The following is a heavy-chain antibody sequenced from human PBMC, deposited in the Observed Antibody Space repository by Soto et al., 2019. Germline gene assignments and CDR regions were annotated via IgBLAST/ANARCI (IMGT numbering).Heavy chain of an antibody. D-gene: IGHD6-13*01. J-gene: IGHJ4*02. CDR2: IYYSGST. CDR3: ARDPSSSGGWGGYFDY. Sequence: QVQLQESGPGLVKPSETLSLTCTVSGGSISSYYWSWIRQPPGKGLEWIGYIYYSGSTNYNPSLKSGGPISVDTSKNQYSLKLSAVAAGDTAVYYCARDPSSSGGWGGYFDYWGQGPLVTVSS. V-gene: IGHV4-59*01. CDR1: GGSISSYY.